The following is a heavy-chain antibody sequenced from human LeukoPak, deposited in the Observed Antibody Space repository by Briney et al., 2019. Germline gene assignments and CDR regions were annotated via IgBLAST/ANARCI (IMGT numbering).Heavy chain of an antibody. V-gene: IGHV1-18*01. CDR2: ISIYNGNT. CDR1: GYTFTNYG. CDR3: ARITYDFWSGYYMPDDP. Sequence: ASVKVSCKASGYTFTNYGISWVRQAPGQGLEWMGWISIYNGNTDYAQKLRGRVTMTTDTSTSTAYMELKSLRSDDTAVYYCARITYDFWSGYYMPDDPWGQGTLVTVSS. D-gene: IGHD3-3*01. J-gene: IGHJ5*02.